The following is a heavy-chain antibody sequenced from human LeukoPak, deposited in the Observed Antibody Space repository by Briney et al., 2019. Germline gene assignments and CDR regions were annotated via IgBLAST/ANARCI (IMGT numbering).Heavy chain of an antibody. Sequence: GGSLRLSCAASGFTFSTYWMHWVRQAPGKRLVWVSRIKSDGSTNYADSVKGRFTIPRDNAKNTVSLQMNSLRAEDTGVYYCARAPSEIGGYYPEYFRHWGQGTLVTVSS. CDR2: IKSDGST. CDR3: ARAPSEIGGYYPEYFRH. D-gene: IGHD3-22*01. J-gene: IGHJ1*01. CDR1: GFTFSTYW. V-gene: IGHV3-74*01.